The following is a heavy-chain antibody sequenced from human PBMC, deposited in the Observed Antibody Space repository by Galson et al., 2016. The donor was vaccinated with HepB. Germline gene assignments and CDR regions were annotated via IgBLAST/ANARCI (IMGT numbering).Heavy chain of an antibody. Sequence: SVKVSCKASGGTFNNYAINWVRQAPGQGLEWMGRIIPVLSVANYAQRFQDRVTITADKSTVTAYLEVNSLKSEDTAVYYCARDKVAPRSYGRYYYYGMDVWGQGTTVTVSS. CDR2: IIPVLSVA. CDR1: GGTFNNYA. V-gene: IGHV1-69*04. D-gene: IGHD5-18*01. CDR3: ARDKVAPRSYGRYYYYGMDV. J-gene: IGHJ6*02.